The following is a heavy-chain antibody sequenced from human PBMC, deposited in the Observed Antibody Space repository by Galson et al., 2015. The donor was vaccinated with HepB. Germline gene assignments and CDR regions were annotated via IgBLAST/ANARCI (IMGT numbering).Heavy chain of an antibody. D-gene: IGHD6-19*01. CDR1: GFTFSGSG. CDR3: SLKVGSMTAADTGAYFCARQPYINGWLYWYFDV. J-gene: IGHJ2*01. V-gene: IGHV3-73*01. Sequence: SLRLSCAASGFTFSGSGIHWVRLASGKGLEWVGRIRNRANNYATAYAASVRGRFTASRDDSKNTAYLQMNSLKTVDASKNEVSLKVGSMTAADTGAYFCARQPYINGWLYWYFDVWGRGTLVTVSS. CDR2: IRNRANNYAT.